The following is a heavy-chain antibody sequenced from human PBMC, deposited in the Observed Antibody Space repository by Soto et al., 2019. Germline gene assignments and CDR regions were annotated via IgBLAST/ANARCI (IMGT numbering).Heavy chain of an antibody. D-gene: IGHD3-3*01. J-gene: IGHJ5*02. CDR1: GGSISSGGYY. V-gene: IGHV4-31*03. Sequence: SETLSLTCTVSGGSISSGGYYWSWIRQHPGKGLEWIGYIYYSGSTYYNPSLKSRVTISVDTSKNQFSLKLSSVTAADTAVYYCARHEPPPNYDFWSFWFDPWGQGTLVTVSS. CDR3: ARHEPPPNYDFWSFWFDP. CDR2: IYYSGST.